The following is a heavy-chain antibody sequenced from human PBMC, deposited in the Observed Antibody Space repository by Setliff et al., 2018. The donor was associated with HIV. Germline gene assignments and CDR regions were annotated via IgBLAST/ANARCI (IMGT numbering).Heavy chain of an antibody. J-gene: IGHJ4*02. CDR1: GGSISSYY. D-gene: IGHD4-4*01. CDR2: IHHSGSS. Sequence: KTSETLSLTCTVSGGSISSYYWTWIRQPPGKGLEWIGYIHHSGSSDYTPSLRSRVTMSVDTSKNQFSLKLTSVTAADTAVYYCAREHDYSNYRRLDSWGQGILVTVSS. V-gene: IGHV4-4*08. CDR3: AREHDYSNYRRLDS.